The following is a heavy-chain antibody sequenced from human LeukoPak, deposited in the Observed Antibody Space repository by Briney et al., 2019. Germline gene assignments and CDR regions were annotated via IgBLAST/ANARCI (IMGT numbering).Heavy chain of an antibody. D-gene: IGHD6-19*01. CDR3: ARSSGWNYNIDY. CDR2: IIPIFGTA. CDR1: GGTFSSYA. J-gene: IGHJ4*02. Sequence: SVKVSCKASGGTFSSYAISWVRQAPGQGLEWMGGIIPIFGTANCAQKFQGRVTITADKSTSTAYMELGSLRSEDTAVYYCARSSGWNYNIDYWGQGTLVTVSS. V-gene: IGHV1-69*06.